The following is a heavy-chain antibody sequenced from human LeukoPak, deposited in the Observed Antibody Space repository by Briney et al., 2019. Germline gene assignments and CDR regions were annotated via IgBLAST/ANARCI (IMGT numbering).Heavy chain of an antibody. V-gene: IGHV3-53*01. CDR1: GFTVSSNY. CDR2: IYSGGST. J-gene: IGHJ4*02. D-gene: IGHD3-9*01. Sequence: GGSLRLSCAASGFTVSSNYMSWVRQAPGKGLEWVSVIYSGGSTYYADSVKGRFTISRDNSKNTLYLQMNSLRAEDTAVYYCAKFLGYDILTGYYPHWGQGTLVTVSS. CDR3: AKFLGYDILTGYYPH.